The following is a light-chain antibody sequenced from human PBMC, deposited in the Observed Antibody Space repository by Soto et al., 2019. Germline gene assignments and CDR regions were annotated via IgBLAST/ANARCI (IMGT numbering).Light chain of an antibody. CDR1: QGISSY. Sequence: DIQLTQSPSFLSASVGDRVTITCRASQGISSYLLWYQQKPGKAPKLLIYEASTLQSGVPSRFSGSGSGTEITLTISSLQPEDFATYYCQHLNNYPLTFGGGTKVEIK. CDR3: QHLNNYPLT. V-gene: IGKV1-9*01. J-gene: IGKJ4*01. CDR2: EAS.